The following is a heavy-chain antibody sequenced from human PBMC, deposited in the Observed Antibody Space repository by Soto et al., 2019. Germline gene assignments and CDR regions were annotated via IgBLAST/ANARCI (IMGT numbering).Heavy chain of an antibody. D-gene: IGHD2-8*01. Sequence: SVKVSCKASGGTFSSYAISWVRQAPGQGLEWMGGIIPIFGTANYAQKFQGRVTITADKSTSTAYMELSSLRFEDTAVYYCAREDRIVLMVYAIGGAFDMWGQGTMVA. J-gene: IGHJ3*02. V-gene: IGHV1-69*06. CDR3: AREDRIVLMVYAIGGAFDM. CDR2: IIPIFGTA. CDR1: GGTFSSYA.